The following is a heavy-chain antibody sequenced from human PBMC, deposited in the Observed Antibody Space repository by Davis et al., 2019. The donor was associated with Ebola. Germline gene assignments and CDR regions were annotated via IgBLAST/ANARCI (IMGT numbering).Heavy chain of an antibody. J-gene: IGHJ4*02. V-gene: IGHV4-34*01. CDR2: INHSGST. CDR3: ARGQSGSDYSLWQY. D-gene: IGHD3-10*01. CDR1: GGSFSGYY. Sequence: SETLSLTCAVYGGSFSGYYWSWIRQLPGKGLEWIGEINHSGSTNYNPSLKTRVTISIDTSKKQISLNLTSGTAADTAVYYCARGQSGSDYSLWQYWGQGTLVTVSS.